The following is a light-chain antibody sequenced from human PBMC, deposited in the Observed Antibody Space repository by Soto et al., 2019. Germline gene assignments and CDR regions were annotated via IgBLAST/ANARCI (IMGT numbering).Light chain of an antibody. CDR1: QSFNTW. J-gene: IGKJ1*01. CDR2: KTS. V-gene: IGKV1-5*03. CDR3: QQYSRPSGL. Sequence: DIQMTQSPSTLSASVGDRVTITCRASQSFNTWLAWYQQKPGKAPKLLISKTSNLESGVPSRFSGSGSGTEFTLTITSLQPDDSATYYCQQYSRPSGLFGQGTKVEIK.